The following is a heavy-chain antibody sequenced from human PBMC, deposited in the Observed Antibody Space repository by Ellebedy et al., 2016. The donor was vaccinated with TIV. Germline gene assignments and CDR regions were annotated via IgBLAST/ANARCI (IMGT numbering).Heavy chain of an antibody. CDR2: IWSDEKKK. CDR1: GFTFTNYG. V-gene: IGHV3-33*01. Sequence: GGSLRLSCEGSGFTFTNYGMHWVRQAPGKGLEWVAVIWSDEKKKYYSDSVKWRFTISRDNSKSTVYLQMNTLRAEDTAVYYCARELVSRYGSGSYFLDSWGQGTLVTVSS. D-gene: IGHD3-10*01. J-gene: IGHJ4*02. CDR3: ARELVSRYGSGSYFLDS.